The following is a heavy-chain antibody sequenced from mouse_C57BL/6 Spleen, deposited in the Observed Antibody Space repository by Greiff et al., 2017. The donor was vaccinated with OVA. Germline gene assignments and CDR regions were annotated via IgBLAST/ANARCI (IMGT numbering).Heavy chain of an antibody. CDR2: INPGSGGT. D-gene: IGHD2-4*01. J-gene: IGHJ1*03. CDR3: ARGYYEYDREAGYFDV. CDR1: GYAFTNYL. V-gene: IGHV1-54*01. Sequence: QVQLQQSGAELVRPGTSVKVSCKASGYAFTNYLIEWVKQRPGQGLEWIGVINPGSGGTNYNEKFKGKATLTADKSSSTAYMQLSSLTSEDSAVYFCARGYYEYDREAGYFDVWGTGTTVTVSS.